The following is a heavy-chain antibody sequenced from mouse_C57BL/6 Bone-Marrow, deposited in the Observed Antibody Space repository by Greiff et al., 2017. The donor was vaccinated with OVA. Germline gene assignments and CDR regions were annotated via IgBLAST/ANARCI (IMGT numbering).Heavy chain of an antibody. V-gene: IGHV1-82*01. CDR1: GYAFSSSW. J-gene: IGHJ3*01. CDR2: IYPGDGDT. Sequence: VKLQESGPELVKPGASVKISCKASGYAFSSSWMNWVKQRPGKGLEWIGRIYPGDGDTNYNGKFKGKATLTADKSSSTAYMQLSSLTSEDSAVYFCASNYYGSSWFAYWGQGTLVTVSA. D-gene: IGHD1-1*01. CDR3: ASNYYGSSWFAY.